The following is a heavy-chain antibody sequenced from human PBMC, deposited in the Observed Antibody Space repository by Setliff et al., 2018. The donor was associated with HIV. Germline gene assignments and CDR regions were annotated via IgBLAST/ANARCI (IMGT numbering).Heavy chain of an antibody. V-gene: IGHV3-33*06. J-gene: IGHJ4*02. CDR2: IWYDGSNK. CDR3: AKGWRPLPDYFDY. Sequence: LRLSCAASGFTFSSYGMHWVRQAPGKGLEWVAVIWYDGSNKYYADSVKGRFTISRDNSKNTLYLQMNSLRAEDTAVYYCAKGWRPLPDYFDYWGQGTLVTVSS. CDR1: GFTFSSYG. D-gene: IGHD2-15*01.